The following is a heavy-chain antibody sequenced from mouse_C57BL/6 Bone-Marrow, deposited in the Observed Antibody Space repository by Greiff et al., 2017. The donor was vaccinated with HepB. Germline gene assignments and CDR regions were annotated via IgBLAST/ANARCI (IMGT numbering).Heavy chain of an antibody. J-gene: IGHJ3*01. CDR3: ARYDYEGFAY. D-gene: IGHD2-4*01. CDR2: IYPGDGDT. CDR1: GYTFTSYD. Sequence: QVQLQQSGPELVKPGASVKLSCKASGYTFTSYDINWVKQRPGKGLEWIGRIYPGDGDTNYNGKFKGKATLTADKSSSTAYMQLSSLTSEDSAVYFCARYDYEGFAYWGQGTLVTVSA. V-gene: IGHV1-82*01.